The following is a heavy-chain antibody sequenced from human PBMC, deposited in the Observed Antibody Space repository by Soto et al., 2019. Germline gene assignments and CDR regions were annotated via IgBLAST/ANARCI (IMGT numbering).Heavy chain of an antibody. CDR2: IDCDGGEK. CDR1: GFTFRNYW. Sequence: EVQLVESGGDLVQPGGSLRLSCAASGFTFRNYWMNWVRQAPGGGLEWVANIDCDGGEKTYGDSVRGRFTISRDNGKNSLDLQMSNLRVGDTAIYYCARGPLDYWGQGTLVTVSS. J-gene: IGHJ4*02. CDR3: ARGPLDY. V-gene: IGHV3-7*03.